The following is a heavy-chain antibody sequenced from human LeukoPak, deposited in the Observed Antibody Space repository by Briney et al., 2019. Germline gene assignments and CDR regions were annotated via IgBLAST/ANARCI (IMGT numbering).Heavy chain of an antibody. CDR3: ARVSQSLDTGTTAWDWFDP. CDR2: IIHSGST. V-gene: IGHV4-34*12. Sequence: SETLSLTCAVYGGSFIGYYWSWIRQPPGKGLEWIGEIIHSGSTNYNPSLKSRVTISVDTSKNQFSLKLSSVTAADTAVYYCARVSQSLDTGTTAWDWFDPWGQGTLVTVSS. CDR1: GGSFIGYY. J-gene: IGHJ5*02. D-gene: IGHD1-7*01.